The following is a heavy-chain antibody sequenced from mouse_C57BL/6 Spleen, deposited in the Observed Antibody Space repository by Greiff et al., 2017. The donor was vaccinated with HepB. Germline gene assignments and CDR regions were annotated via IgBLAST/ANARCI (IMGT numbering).Heavy chain of an antibody. Sequence: EVQLVESGPELVKPGASVKISCKASGYSFTGYYMNWVKQSPEKSLEWIGEINPSTGGTTYNQKFKAKATLTVDKSSSTAYMQLKSLTSEDSAVYYCAKGNCFDYWGQGTTLTVSS. D-gene: IGHD2-1*01. CDR3: AKGNCFDY. J-gene: IGHJ2*01. CDR1: GYSFTGYY. V-gene: IGHV1-42*01. CDR2: INPSTGGT.